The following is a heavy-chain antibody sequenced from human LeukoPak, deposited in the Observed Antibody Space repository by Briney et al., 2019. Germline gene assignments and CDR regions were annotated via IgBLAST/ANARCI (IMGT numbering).Heavy chain of an antibody. CDR3: AFSSSWYKYFQH. Sequence: SVKVSCKASGGTFSSYAISWVRQAPGQGLEWMGRIIPILGIANYAQKFQGRVTMTRDTSTSTVYMELSSLRSEDTAVYYCAFSSSWYKYFQHWGQGTLVTVSS. CDR1: GGTFSSYA. J-gene: IGHJ1*01. CDR2: IIPILGIA. V-gene: IGHV1-69*04. D-gene: IGHD6-13*01.